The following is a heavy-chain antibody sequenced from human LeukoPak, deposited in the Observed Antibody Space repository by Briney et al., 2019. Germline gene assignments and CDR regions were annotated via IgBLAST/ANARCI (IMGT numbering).Heavy chain of an antibody. CDR2: IYPGDSDT. CDR1: GYSFTSYW. Sequence: GESLKISCKGSGYSFTSYWIGWVRQMPGKGLEWKGIIYPGDSDTRYSPSFQGQVTISADKSISTAYLQWSSLKASDTAMYYCARRGQDGSGSYYFDYWGQGTLVTVSS. D-gene: IGHD3-10*01. CDR3: ARRGQDGSGSYYFDY. J-gene: IGHJ4*02. V-gene: IGHV5-51*01.